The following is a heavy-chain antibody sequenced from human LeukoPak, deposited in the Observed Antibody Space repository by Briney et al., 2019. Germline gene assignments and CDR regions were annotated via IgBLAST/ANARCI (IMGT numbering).Heavy chain of an antibody. Sequence: PGGSLRLSCAASGFTFSSYLMTWVRQAPGKGLEWVSAIIGSGGTTYYADSVKGRFTISRDNSKNTLYLQMNSLRAEDTAVYYCAKSRSGWILEHFQHWGQGTLVTVSS. CDR1: GFTFSSYL. D-gene: IGHD6-19*01. CDR3: AKSRSGWILEHFQH. CDR2: IIGSGGTT. J-gene: IGHJ1*01. V-gene: IGHV3-23*01.